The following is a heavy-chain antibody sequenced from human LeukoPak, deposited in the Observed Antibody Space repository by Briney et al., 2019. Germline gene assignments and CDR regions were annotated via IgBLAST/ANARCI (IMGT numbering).Heavy chain of an antibody. D-gene: IGHD6-19*01. V-gene: IGHV1-69*04. CDR2: IIPILGIA. J-gene: IGHJ4*02. CDR3: ASEPSDSSGWYMFDY. CDR1: GGTFSSYA. Sequence: ASVKVSCKASGGTFSSYAISWVRQAPGQGLEWMGRIIPILGIANYAQKFQGRVTITADKSTSTAYMELSSLRSEDTAVYYCASEPSDSSGWYMFDYWGQGTLVTVSS.